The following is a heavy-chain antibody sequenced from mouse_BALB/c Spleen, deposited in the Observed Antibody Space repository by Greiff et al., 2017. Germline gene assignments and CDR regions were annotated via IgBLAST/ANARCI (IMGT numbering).Heavy chain of an antibody. CDR2: INPSTGYT. CDR3: ATTTATFYFDY. J-gene: IGHJ2*01. D-gene: IGHD1-2*01. Sequence: VQLVESGAELAKPGASVKMSCKASGYTFTSYWMHWVKQRPGQGLEWIGYINPSTGYTEYNQKFKDKATLTADKSSSTAYMQLSSLTSEDSAVYYCATTTATFYFDYWGQGTTLTVSS. CDR1: GYTFTSYW. V-gene: IGHV1-7*01.